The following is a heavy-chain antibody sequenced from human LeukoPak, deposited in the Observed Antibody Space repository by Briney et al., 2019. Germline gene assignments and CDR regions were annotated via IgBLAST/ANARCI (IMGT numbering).Heavy chain of an antibody. V-gene: IGHV3-23*01. Sequence: GGSLRLSCEASGFTSINYAMTWVRQAPGKGLEWVSAISGNGGITYYADSVKGRFTISRDNSKNTLYLQMNSLRAEDTAVYYCAKYITVTTNSYYYYMDVWGKGTTVTVSS. D-gene: IGHD4-11*01. CDR1: GFTSINYA. CDR3: AKYITVTTNSYYYYMDV. CDR2: ISGNGGIT. J-gene: IGHJ6*03.